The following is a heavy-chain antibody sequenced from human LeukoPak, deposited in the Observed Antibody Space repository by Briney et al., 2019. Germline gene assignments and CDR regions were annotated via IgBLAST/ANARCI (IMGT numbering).Heavy chain of an antibody. D-gene: IGHD1-1*01. Sequence: ASVKVSCKASGHGFTNYFIHWVRQAPGQGTEWMGLINPSSGDTTYAQKLEGRVTMTRDTSTGTVYMELSSLTSDDTAVYYCATEIPGTCYFRYWGQGTRVTVSS. V-gene: IGHV1-46*04. J-gene: IGHJ4*02. CDR2: INPSSGDT. CDR3: ATEIPGTCYFRY. CDR1: GHGFTNYF.